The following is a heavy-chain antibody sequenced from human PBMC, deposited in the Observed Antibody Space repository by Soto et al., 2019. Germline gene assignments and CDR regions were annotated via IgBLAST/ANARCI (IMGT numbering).Heavy chain of an antibody. Sequence: EVQLVESGGGLVKPGGSLRLSCAASGFTFSNAWMSWVRQAPGKGLEWVGRIKSKTDGGTTDYASPVKGRFTISRDDSKNTLYLQMNSLTTEDTAVYYCTTEFPVFAPAVAGTGFAEYWCQGTMVTVSS. CDR2: IKSKTDGGTT. CDR3: TTEFPVFAPAVAGTGFAEY. D-gene: IGHD6-19*01. J-gene: IGHJ4*02. V-gene: IGHV3-15*01. CDR1: GFTFSNAW.